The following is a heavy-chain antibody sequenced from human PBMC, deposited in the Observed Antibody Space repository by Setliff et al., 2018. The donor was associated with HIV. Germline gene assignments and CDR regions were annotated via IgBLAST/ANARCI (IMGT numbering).Heavy chain of an antibody. D-gene: IGHD6-19*01. CDR1: GFTFSTYW. Sequence: PGGSLRLSCAASGFTFSTYWMSWVRQAPGEGLEWVANIKQDGSEKNYMDSVKGRFTISRDNAKNSLYLQMNSLRVEDTAVYYCATHPPYRSAWYMRSWGQGTLVTVSS. J-gene: IGHJ5*02. CDR2: IKQDGSEK. CDR3: ATHPPYRSAWYMRS. V-gene: IGHV3-7*05.